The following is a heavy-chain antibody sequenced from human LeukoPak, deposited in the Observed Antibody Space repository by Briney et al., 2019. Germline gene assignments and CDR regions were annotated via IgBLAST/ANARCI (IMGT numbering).Heavy chain of an antibody. CDR1: GYTFTGYY. J-gene: IGHJ2*01. V-gene: IGHV1-2*02. CDR3: ARHPGKVTNDWYFDL. CDR2: INPNSGGT. Sequence: ASVKVSCKASGYTFTGYYMHWVRQAPGQGLEWMGWINPNSGGTNYAQKFQGRVTMTRDTSITTACMELSRLSSDDTAVYYCARHPGKVTNDWYFDLWGRGTLVTVSS. D-gene: IGHD4-23*01.